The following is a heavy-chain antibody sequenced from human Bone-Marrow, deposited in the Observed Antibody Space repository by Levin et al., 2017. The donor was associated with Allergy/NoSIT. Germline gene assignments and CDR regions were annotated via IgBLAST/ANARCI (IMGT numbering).Heavy chain of an antibody. CDR1: GFSISRYW. V-gene: IGHV3-7*02. CDR2: INKDESEK. D-gene: IGHD3-10*01. Sequence: GGSLSLSCAASGFSISRYWMSWVRQSPERGLEWVANINKDESEKYYLESVKGRFTVSRDNAKNSLFLQMNSLRAEDTAVYFCARAPLLWFGNYFDVLDIWGPGTMVSVSS. J-gene: IGHJ3*02. CDR3: ARAPLLWFGNYFDVLDI.